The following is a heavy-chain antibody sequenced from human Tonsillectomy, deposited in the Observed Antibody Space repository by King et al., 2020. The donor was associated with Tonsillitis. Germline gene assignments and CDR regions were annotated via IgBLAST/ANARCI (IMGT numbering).Heavy chain of an antibody. CDR3: ARDRDDWEAVDI. V-gene: IGHV4-61*02. CDR1: GGSISSGPYY. Sequence: QLQESGPGLVKPSQTLSLSCTVSGGSISSGPYYWSWIRQPAGKGLEWLGRISTSGSTNYRPSLKSRVTMSVDTSKNQFSLTLTSVTAADTAMYYCARDRDDWEAVDIWGPGTVVTVSS. J-gene: IGHJ3*02. CDR2: ISTSGST. D-gene: IGHD3-16*01.